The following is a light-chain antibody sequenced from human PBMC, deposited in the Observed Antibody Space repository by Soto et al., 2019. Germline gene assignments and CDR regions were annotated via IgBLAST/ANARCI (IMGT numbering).Light chain of an antibody. CDR2: DAS. CDR1: QSVICY. CDR3: QQRSNWLT. V-gene: IGKV3-11*01. J-gene: IGKJ4*01. Sequence: EIVVPQSPATLSWAPGERATLSCRAIQSVICYLAWYQEKPGQAPRLLIYDASNSGTGIPARFSGSGSGTDFTLTISSLEPEDFAIYYCQQRSNWLTFGGGTKVKIK.